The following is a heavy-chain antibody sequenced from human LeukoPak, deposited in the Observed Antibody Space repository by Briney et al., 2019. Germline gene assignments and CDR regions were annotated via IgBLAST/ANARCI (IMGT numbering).Heavy chain of an antibody. V-gene: IGHV1-69*13. D-gene: IGHD6-13*01. CDR2: IIPIFGTA. J-gene: IGHJ4*02. CDR3: ANQQWIAGEDY. CDR1: GGTFSSYA. Sequence: ASVKVSCKASGGTFSSYAISWVRQAPGQGLEWMGGIIPIFGTANYAQKFQGRVTITADESTSTAYMELSSLGSEDTAVYYCANQQWIAGEDYWGQGTLVTVSS.